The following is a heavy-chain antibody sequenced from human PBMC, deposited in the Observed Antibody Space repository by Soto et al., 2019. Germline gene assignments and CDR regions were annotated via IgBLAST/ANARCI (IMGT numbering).Heavy chain of an antibody. V-gene: IGHV1-18*01. D-gene: IGHD3-16*01. J-gene: IGHJ6*02. CDR3: ARGGLSDPCYYSYGMDV. CDR2: ISAYNGNT. Sequence: QVQLVQSGAEVKKPGASVKVSCKASGYTFTSYGIIWVRQAPGQGLEGMGWISAYNGNTNYAQKLQGIVTMTTDTSTSTAYMELRRLRSDDTAVYYFARGGLSDPCYYSYGMDVWGQGTTVTVSS. CDR1: GYTFTSYG.